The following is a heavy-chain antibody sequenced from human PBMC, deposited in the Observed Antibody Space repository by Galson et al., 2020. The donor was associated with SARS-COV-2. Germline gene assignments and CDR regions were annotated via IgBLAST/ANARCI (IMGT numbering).Heavy chain of an antibody. V-gene: IGHV3-30*03. CDR3: ARVNGFYTGPYFDY. J-gene: IGHJ4*02. CDR1: GFTFSRYG. CDR2: ISSDGNKK. D-gene: IGHD3-3*01. Sequence: GGSLRLSCAASGFTFSRYGMHWVRQAPGKGLEWVAVISSDGNKKYYADSVKGRFAVSRDNSKNTLYLQMNTLRADDTAVYYCARVNGFYTGPYFDYWGQGTLVTVSS.